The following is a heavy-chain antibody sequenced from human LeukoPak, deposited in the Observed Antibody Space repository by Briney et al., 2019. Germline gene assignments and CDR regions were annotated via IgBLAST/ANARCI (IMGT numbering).Heavy chain of an antibody. Sequence: GGSLRLSCAASGFTFSSYAMSWVRQAPGQGLEWVSGLSGSGGSTYYADSVKGRFTISRDNSKNTLYLQMNSLRPEDTAVYYCARITGSRVGGFDYWGQGTLVTVSS. V-gene: IGHV3-23*01. CDR3: ARITGSRVGGFDY. CDR2: LSGSGGST. CDR1: GFTFSSYA. D-gene: IGHD1-20*01. J-gene: IGHJ4*02.